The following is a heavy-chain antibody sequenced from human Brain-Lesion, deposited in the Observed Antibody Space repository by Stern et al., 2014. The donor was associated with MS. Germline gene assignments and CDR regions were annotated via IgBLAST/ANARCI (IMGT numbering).Heavy chain of an antibody. D-gene: IGHD3-16*02. CDR3: ARHSVSSVGGMDV. V-gene: IGHV5-51*01. J-gene: IGHJ6*02. CDR2: IYPGNSDT. CDR1: GYSFTTYW. Sequence: QLVQSGAEMKKPGESLKISCKGYGYSFTTYWIGWVRQMPGKGLEWMGMIYPGNSDTRYSPSFQGQVTISAHKSISTAYLQWNSLKASDTAMYYCARHSVSSVGGMDVWGQGTTVTVSS.